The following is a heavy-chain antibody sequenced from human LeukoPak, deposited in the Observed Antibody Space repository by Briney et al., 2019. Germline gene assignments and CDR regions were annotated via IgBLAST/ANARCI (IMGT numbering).Heavy chain of an antibody. CDR1: GGTFSSYA. Sequence: GASVKVSCKASGGTFSSYAISWVRQAPGQGLEWMGGIIPIFGTANYAQKFQGRVTITADESTSTAYMELRSLRSEDTAVYYCARDPHFDWLVPSYYYYGMDVWGKGTTVTVSS. J-gene: IGHJ6*04. V-gene: IGHV1-69*13. D-gene: IGHD3-9*01. CDR2: IIPIFGTA. CDR3: ARDPHFDWLVPSYYYYGMDV.